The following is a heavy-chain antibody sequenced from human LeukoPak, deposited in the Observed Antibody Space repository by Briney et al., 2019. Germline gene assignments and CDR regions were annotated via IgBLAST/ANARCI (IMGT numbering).Heavy chain of an antibody. J-gene: IGHJ5*02. CDR1: GGSISSSGYY. D-gene: IGHD5-18*01. Sequence: SETLSLTCTVSGGSISSSGYYWVWIRQPPGKGLEWIGGIYYSGSTYYSPSLKSRVTISVDTSRNQISLKLSSVTAADTAVYYCAAAMVLNWFDPWGQGTPVTVSS. V-gene: IGHV4-39*01. CDR2: IYYSGST. CDR3: AAAMVLNWFDP.